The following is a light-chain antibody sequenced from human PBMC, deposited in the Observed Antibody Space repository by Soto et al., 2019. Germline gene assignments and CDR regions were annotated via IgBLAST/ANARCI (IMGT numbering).Light chain of an antibody. CDR3: QHSGDFRWT. CDR2: GAS. J-gene: IGKJ1*01. V-gene: IGKV3-20*01. CDR1: QSVNKAY. Sequence: IMLTQSQGTLVLSPGDKAALSGMASQSVNKAYLVWYQVKPGQAPRRLIYGASSRATGIPDRFSGRGFGTDSTLTISRLEPEDFAVYYCQHSGDFRWTFGQGTKVDIK.